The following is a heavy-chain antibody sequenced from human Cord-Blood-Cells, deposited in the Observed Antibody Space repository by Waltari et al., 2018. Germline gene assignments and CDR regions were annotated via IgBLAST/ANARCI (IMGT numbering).Heavy chain of an antibody. V-gene: IGHV4-4*02. D-gene: IGHD4-17*01. CDR3: ARMTTVTYFDY. Sequence: VQLQESGPGLVKPSGPLSLTCAVSGGASRSSNWWSWVRQPPGKGLEWIGEIYHSGSTNYNPSLNSRVTISVDKSKNQFSLKLSSVTAADTAVYYCARMTTVTYFDYWGQGTLVTVSS. CDR1: GGASRSSNW. CDR2: IYHSGST. J-gene: IGHJ4*02.